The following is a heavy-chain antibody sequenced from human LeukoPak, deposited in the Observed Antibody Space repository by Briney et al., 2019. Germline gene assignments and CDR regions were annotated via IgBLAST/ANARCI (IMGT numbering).Heavy chain of an antibody. CDR1: GYSFTSYW. J-gene: IGHJ6*02. Sequence: GESLKISCKGPGYSFTSYWIGWVRQMPGKGLEWMGIIYPGDSDTRYSPSFQGQVTISADKSISTAYLQWSSLKASDTAMYYCARGPYCSGGSCYWYYGMDVWGQGTTVTVSS. CDR3: ARGPYCSGGSCYWYYGMDV. D-gene: IGHD2-15*01. CDR2: IYPGDSDT. V-gene: IGHV5-51*01.